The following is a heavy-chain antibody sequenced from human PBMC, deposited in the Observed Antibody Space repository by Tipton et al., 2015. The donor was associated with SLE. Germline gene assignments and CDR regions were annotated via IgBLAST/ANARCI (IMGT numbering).Heavy chain of an antibody. V-gene: IGHV4-59*13. J-gene: IGHJ2*01. CDR2: IHHSGGT. D-gene: IGHD4-17*01. Sequence: LRLSCSVSGASFSRYYWSWIRQSPGKGLEWIGYIHHSGGTKYNPSLKSRVTISMDTSKNQFSLNLTSLTAADTAVYYCARNRRDDYAEPPWFLDLWGRGTLVTVSS. CDR3: ARNRRDDYAEPPWFLDL. CDR1: GASFSRYY.